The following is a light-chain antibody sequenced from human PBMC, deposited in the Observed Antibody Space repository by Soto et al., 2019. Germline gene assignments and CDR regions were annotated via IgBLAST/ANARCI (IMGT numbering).Light chain of an antibody. CDR1: SSNVGINS. CDR3: AAWDDSLNPSYV. Sequence: QSVLTQPPSASGTPGQRVTISCSGSSSNVGINSVDWYQQVPGTTPRLLIFNNNQRPSGIPDRFSGSKSGTSAFLAISGLQSEDEADYYCAAWDDSLNPSYVFGTGTKLTVL. V-gene: IGLV1-44*01. CDR2: NNN. J-gene: IGLJ1*01.